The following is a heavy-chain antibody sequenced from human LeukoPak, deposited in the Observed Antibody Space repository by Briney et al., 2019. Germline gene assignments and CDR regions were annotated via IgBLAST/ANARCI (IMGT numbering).Heavy chain of an antibody. J-gene: IGHJ4*02. Sequence: PGGSLRLSCVGSGFTFSDAWMNWVRQAPGKGLEWVGRKSKSDGGTIDYAAPVKGRFTISRDDSRNTLYLQMNSLKTEDTAVYYCTTRRQDGWWGQGTLVTVS. CDR2: KSKSDGGTI. D-gene: IGHD2-15*01. CDR1: GFTFSDAW. CDR3: TTRRQDGW. V-gene: IGHV3-15*01.